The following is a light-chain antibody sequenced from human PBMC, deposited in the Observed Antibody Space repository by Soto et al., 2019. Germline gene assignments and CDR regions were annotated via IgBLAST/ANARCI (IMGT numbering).Light chain of an antibody. J-gene: IGKJ4*01. V-gene: IGKV3-20*01. CDR1: QSVTSSY. CDR3: RKYGSSPRLI. Sequence: EIVLTQSPGTLSLSPGERANLSCRARQSVTSSYLAWYQQKPGQAPRLLIYAASCRAPGIPDRFSGSGSGTYFPLTISRLEPEDFAVYYRRKYGSSPRLIFRGGTKVEIK. CDR2: AAS.